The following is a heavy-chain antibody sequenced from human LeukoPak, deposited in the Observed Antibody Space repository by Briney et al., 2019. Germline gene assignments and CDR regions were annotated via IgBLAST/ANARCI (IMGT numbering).Heavy chain of an antibody. J-gene: IGHJ4*02. Sequence: PGGSLRLSCVVSGLTFSAYTMNWVRQAPGKGLEWVSSISVSSSYIHYSDSVKGRFTISRDDAKNSLYLQMNSLRAEDTAVYFCAKATTVFGVIRDTFDYWGQGTLVTVSS. D-gene: IGHD3-3*01. V-gene: IGHV3-21*01. CDR2: ISVSSSYI. CDR3: AKATTVFGVIRDTFDY. CDR1: GLTFSAYT.